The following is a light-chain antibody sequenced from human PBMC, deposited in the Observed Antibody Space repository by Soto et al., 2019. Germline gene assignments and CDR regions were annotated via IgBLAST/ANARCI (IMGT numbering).Light chain of an antibody. Sequence: IVLTQSPGTLSLSPGERATLSCRASQSVSSSYLAWYQQKPGQAPGLLIYDASSRATGIPDRFSGGGSGTDFTLTISSLEPEDFAVYYCQQRSNWPWTFGQGTKVDIK. J-gene: IGKJ1*01. CDR1: QSVSSSY. V-gene: IGKV3D-20*02. CDR2: DAS. CDR3: QQRSNWPWT.